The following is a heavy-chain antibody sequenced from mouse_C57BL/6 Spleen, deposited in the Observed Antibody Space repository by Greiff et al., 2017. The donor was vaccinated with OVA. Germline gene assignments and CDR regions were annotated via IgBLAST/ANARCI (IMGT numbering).Heavy chain of an antibody. D-gene: IGHD1-1*01. J-gene: IGHJ4*01. CDR1: GYTFTSYG. V-gene: IGHV1-81*01. CDR2: IYPRSGNT. CDR3: ARNYGSSYAMDY. Sequence: QVQLQQSGAELARPGASVKLSCKASGYTFTSYGISWVKQRTGQGLEWIGEIYPRSGNTYYNEKFKGKATLTADKSSSTAYMELRSLTSKDSAVYFCARNYGSSYAMDYWGQGTSVTVSS.